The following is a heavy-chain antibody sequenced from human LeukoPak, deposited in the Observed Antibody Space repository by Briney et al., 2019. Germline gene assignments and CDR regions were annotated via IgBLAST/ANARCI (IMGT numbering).Heavy chain of an antibody. Sequence: GRSLRLSCAASGFTFSSYAMHWVRQAPGKGLEWVAVISYDGSNKYYADSVKGRFTISRDNSKNTLYLQMNSLRAEDTAVYYCARAIVKQWLVMYYYYGTDVWGQGTTVTVSS. D-gene: IGHD6-19*01. CDR1: GFTFSSYA. V-gene: IGHV3-30-3*01. J-gene: IGHJ6*02. CDR3: ARAIVKQWLVMYYYYGTDV. CDR2: ISYDGSNK.